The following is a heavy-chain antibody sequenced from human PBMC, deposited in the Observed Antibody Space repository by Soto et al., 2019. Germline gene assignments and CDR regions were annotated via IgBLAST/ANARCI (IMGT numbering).Heavy chain of an antibody. D-gene: IGHD1-26*01. J-gene: IGHJ5*02. CDR3: ASGGSSNWFDP. CDR2: IYYTGSA. CDR1: GCSISSYY. V-gene: IGHV4-59*04. Sequence: PSETLSLTCTFSGCSISSYYWSLIRQPPGKGLEWIGYIYYTGSAYYNPSLKSRVTMSVDTSKNQFSLKVTSVTAADTAVYYCASGGSSNWFDPWGQGTLVTVSS.